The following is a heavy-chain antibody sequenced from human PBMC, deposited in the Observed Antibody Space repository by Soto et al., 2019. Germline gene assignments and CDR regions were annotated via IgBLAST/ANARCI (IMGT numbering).Heavy chain of an antibody. V-gene: IGHV4-59*11. D-gene: IGHD5-12*01. J-gene: IGHJ4*02. CDR2: IYYSVNT. Sequence: QVQLQVSGPGLLKASETLSLTCDVSGGSISSHYWSWIRQPPGKGLEWIGYIYYSVNTKYNPSRKSRVTISMDASKNPYSLKLSSATAADTAVYYCAMGYGASQVPDYGGQGTLVAVSS. CDR1: GGSISSHY. CDR3: AMGYGASQVPDY.